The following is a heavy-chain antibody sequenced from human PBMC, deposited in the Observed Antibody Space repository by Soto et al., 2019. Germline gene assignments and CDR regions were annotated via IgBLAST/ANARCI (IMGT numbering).Heavy chain of an antibody. Sequence: PGGSLRLSCAASGFTFGSYAMSWVRQAPGKGLEWVSTIDKTGVSTYYADSVKGRFTISRDNSKQTLYLQMNSLRAEDTAVYYCAKDRLGHSGYDLTPHDYWGQGTLVTVSS. CDR2: IDKTGVST. CDR1: GFTFGSYA. J-gene: IGHJ4*02. D-gene: IGHD5-12*01. CDR3: AKDRLGHSGYDLTPHDY. V-gene: IGHV3-23*01.